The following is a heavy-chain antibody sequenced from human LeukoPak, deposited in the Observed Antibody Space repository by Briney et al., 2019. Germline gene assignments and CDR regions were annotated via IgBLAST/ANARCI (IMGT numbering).Heavy chain of an antibody. CDR3: AREGELYSSSWYYFDY. CDR2: IKQDGSEK. CDR1: AFTFSSYW. J-gene: IGHJ4*02. Sequence: GGSLRLSCAASAFTFSSYWISWVRQAPGKGLEWVANIKQDGSEKYYVDSVKGRFTISRDNAKNSLYLQMNSLRAEDTAVYYCAREGELYSSSWYYFDYWGQGTLVTVSS. D-gene: IGHD6-13*01. V-gene: IGHV3-7*01.